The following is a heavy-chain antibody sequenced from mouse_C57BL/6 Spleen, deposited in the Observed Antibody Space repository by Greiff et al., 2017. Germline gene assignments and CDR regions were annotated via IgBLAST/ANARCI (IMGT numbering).Heavy chain of an antibody. V-gene: IGHV1-15*01. CDR1: GYTFTDYE. J-gene: IGHJ1*03. CDR3: TRDGNWGDFEV. Sequence: VQRVESGAELVRPGASVTLSCKASGYTFTDYEMHWVKQTPVHGLEWIGAIVPETGGTAYNQKFKGKAILTADKSSSTAYMELRSLTSEDSAVYYCTRDGNWGDFEVWGTGTTVTVSS. CDR2: IVPETGGT. D-gene: IGHD2-1*01.